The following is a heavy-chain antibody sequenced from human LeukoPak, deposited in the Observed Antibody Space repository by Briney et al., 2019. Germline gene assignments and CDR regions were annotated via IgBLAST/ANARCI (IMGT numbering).Heavy chain of an antibody. J-gene: IGHJ4*02. CDR3: ARGGVYYYGSGSVLGDY. CDR2: ISSSSSYI. CDR1: GFTFSSYS. D-gene: IGHD3-10*01. V-gene: IGHV3-21*01. Sequence: PGGSLRLSCAASGFTFSSYSMNWVRQAPGKGLEWVSSISSSSSYIYYADSVKGRFTISRDNAKNSLYLQMNSLRAEDTAVYYCARGGVYYYGSGSVLGDYWGQGTLVTVSS.